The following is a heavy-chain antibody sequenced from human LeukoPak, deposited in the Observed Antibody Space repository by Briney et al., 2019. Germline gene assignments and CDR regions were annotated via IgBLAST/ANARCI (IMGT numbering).Heavy chain of an antibody. Sequence: GESLRLSCKVSGFTVTNARMTWVRQAPGKGLEWVANIKQDGSKKSYVDSVKGRFTISRDNAKNSLYLQMNSLRAEDTAIYYCTRVGYIDEGIDYWGQGTLVTVSS. CDR3: TRVGYIDEGIDY. J-gene: IGHJ4*02. V-gene: IGHV3-7*04. CDR2: IKQDGSKK. D-gene: IGHD5-24*01. CDR1: GFTVTNAR.